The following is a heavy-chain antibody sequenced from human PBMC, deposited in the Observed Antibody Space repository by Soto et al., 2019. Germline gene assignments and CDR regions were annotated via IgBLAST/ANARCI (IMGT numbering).Heavy chain of an antibody. V-gene: IGHV3-23*01. D-gene: IGHD5-18*01. CDR3: AKDGPWIQPCLGY. J-gene: IGHJ4*02. CDR2: ISGGGGST. Sequence: GGSLRLSCAASGFTFSSYAMSWVRQAPGKGLEWVSGISGGGGSTYYADSVKGRFSISRDNSKNTVYLQMNSLRAEDTAIYYCAKDGPWIQPCLGYWGQGTPVTVSS. CDR1: GFTFSSYA.